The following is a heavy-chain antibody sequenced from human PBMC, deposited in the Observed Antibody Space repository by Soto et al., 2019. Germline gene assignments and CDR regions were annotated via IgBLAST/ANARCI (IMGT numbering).Heavy chain of an antibody. D-gene: IGHD2-2*01. J-gene: IGHJ6*02. V-gene: IGHV3-30-3*01. CDR2: ISYDGSNK. CDR3: ARDLLSQYQLPPRVVYYYGMDV. CDR1: GFTFSSYA. Sequence: LRLSCAASGFTFSSYAMHWVRQAPGKGLEWVAVISYDGSNKYYADSVKGRFTISRDNSKNTLYLQMNSLRAEDTAVYYCARDLLSQYQLPPRVVYYYGMDVWGQGTTVTVSS.